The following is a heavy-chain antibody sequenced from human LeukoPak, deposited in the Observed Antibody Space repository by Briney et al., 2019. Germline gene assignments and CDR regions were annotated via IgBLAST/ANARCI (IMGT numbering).Heavy chain of an antibody. J-gene: IGHJ4*02. CDR1: GGSISSYY. CDR3: ASLYYDFWSGSYYFVY. D-gene: IGHD3-3*01. CDR2: IYYSGST. V-gene: IGHV4-59*01. Sequence: SETLSLTCTVSGGSISSYYWSWIRQPPGKGLEWIGYIYYSGSTNYNPSLKSRVTISVDTSKNQFSLKLSSVTAADTAVYYCASLYYDFWSGSYYFVYWGQGTLVTVSS.